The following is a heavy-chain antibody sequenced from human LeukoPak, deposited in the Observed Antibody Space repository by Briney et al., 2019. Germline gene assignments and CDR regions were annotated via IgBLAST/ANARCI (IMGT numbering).Heavy chain of an antibody. V-gene: IGHV3-30*01. Sequence: PGGSLRLSCAASGFTFSSYAMHWVRQAPGKGLEWVAVISYDGSNKYYADSVKGRFTISRDNSKNTLYLQMNSMRAEDPAVYYCARAHYDGLIYYYYMDVWGKRTTVTVSS. J-gene: IGHJ6*03. CDR1: GFTFSSYA. D-gene: IGHD3-3*01. CDR2: ISYDGSNK. CDR3: ARAHYDGLIYYYYMDV.